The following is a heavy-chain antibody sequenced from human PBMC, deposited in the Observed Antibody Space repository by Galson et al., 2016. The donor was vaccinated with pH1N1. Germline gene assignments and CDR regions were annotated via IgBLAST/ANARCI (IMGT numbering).Heavy chain of an antibody. J-gene: IGHJ4*02. CDR1: GFAFSSYE. D-gene: IGHD6-19*01. CDR3: ARPAEQQWLVILPFGY. V-gene: IGHV3-48*03. CDR2: ISRSGSTI. Sequence: SLRLSCAASGFAFSSYEMNWVRQAPGKGLEWVSHISRSGSTIHYADSVKGRFTVSRDNAKNSLYLQMNSLRAGDTAVYYCARPAEQQWLVILPFGYWGQGILVTVSS.